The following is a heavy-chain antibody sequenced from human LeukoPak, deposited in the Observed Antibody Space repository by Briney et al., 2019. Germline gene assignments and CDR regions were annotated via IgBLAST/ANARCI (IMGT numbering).Heavy chain of an antibody. V-gene: IGHV4-39*07. D-gene: IGHD2-2*01. CDR3: ARGRGFPAPIYYYYMDV. J-gene: IGHJ6*03. Sequence: PSETLSLTCTVSGGSISSSSYYWGWIRQPPGKGLEWLGSIYYSGSTYYNPSLKSRVTISVDTSKNQFSLKLSSVTAADTAVYYCARGRGFPAPIYYYYMDVWGKGTTVTVSS. CDR1: GGSISSSSYY. CDR2: IYYSGST.